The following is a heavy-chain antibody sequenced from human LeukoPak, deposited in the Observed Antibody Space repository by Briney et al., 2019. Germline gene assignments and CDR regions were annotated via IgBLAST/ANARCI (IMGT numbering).Heavy chain of an antibody. CDR3: MRDLSN. CDR1: GYSISSGYY. CDR2: IHHSGST. D-gene: IGHD3-3*02. Sequence: SETLYLTCAVSGYSISSGYYWGWVRQPPGKGLEWIGNIHHSGSTSYNPSLKSRVTISLDTSNKHFSLKLNSVIAADTAVYYCMRDLSNWGQGTLVTVSS. J-gene: IGHJ4*02. V-gene: IGHV4-38-2*02.